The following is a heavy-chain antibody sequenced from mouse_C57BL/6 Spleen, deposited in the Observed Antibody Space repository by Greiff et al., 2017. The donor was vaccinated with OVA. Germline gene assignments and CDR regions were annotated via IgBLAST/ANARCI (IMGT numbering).Heavy chain of an antibody. Sequence: EVQLVESGAGLVKPGGSLKLSCAASGFTFSSYAMSWVRQTPEKRLEWVAYISSGGDYIYYADTVKGRFTISRDNARNTLYLQMSSLKSEDTAMYYCTRDGNYEGYYAMDYWGQGTSVTVSS. CDR3: TRDGNYEGYYAMDY. CDR1: GFTFSSYA. CDR2: ISSGGDYI. D-gene: IGHD2-1*01. V-gene: IGHV5-9-1*02. J-gene: IGHJ4*01.